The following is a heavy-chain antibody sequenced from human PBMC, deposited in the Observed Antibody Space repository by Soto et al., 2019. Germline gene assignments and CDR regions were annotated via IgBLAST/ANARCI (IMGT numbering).Heavy chain of an antibody. CDR3: AHRVCDSTSYWDVGYFNY. Sequence: QITLKESGPTLVKPTETLTLTCTFSGFSLTTSGVGVGWIRQAPGKALECLALIYWDNDKRYSPSLKNRLTICNDTSKNKLVLKMTNMAPVDTATYYCAHRVCDSTSYWDVGYFNYWGQGSLVTVSS. CDR1: GFSLTTSGVG. V-gene: IGHV2-5*02. J-gene: IGHJ4*02. D-gene: IGHD2-2*01. CDR2: IYWDNDK.